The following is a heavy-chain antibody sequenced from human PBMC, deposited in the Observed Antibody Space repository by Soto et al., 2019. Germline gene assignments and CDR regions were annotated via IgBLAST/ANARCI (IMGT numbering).Heavy chain of an antibody. CDR1: GFTFDDYD. J-gene: IGHJ4*02. Sequence: GGSLRLSCTASGFTFDDYDMHWVRQAPGKGPEWVSGTSWNSNKRGYMDSARARFTVSRDNKNNSLFLEMNSLRPEDTALYYCAKGSIYSSGYYFFDAWGQGTMVTVYS. D-gene: IGHD6-19*01. V-gene: IGHV3-9*01. CDR3: AKGSIYSSGYYFFDA. CDR2: TSWNSNKR.